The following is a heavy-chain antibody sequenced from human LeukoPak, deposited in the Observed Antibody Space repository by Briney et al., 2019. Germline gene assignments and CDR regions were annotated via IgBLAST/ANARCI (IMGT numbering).Heavy chain of an antibody. D-gene: IGHD3-10*01. V-gene: IGHV1-2*02. CDR1: GYTFTGYY. CDR2: INPNSGGT. J-gene: IGHJ4*02. CDR3: ARVAMVRGVIITTLDY. Sequence: ASVKVSCKASGYTFTGYYMHWVRQAPGQGLEWMGWINPNSGGTNYAQKFQGRVTMTRDTSISTAYMELSRLRSDDTAVYYCARVAMVRGVIITTLDYWGQGTLVIVSS.